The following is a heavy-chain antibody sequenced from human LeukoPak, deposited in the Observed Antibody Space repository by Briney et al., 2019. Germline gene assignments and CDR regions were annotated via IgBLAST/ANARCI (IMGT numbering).Heavy chain of an antibody. V-gene: IGHV5-51*01. CDR1: GYSFTSYW. Sequence: GESLKISCKGSGYSFTSYWIGWVRQMPGKGLEWMGIIYPGDSDTRYSPSFQGQVTISADKSISTAYLQWSSLRASDTAVYYCARVSSPSSGYYLGPYGAFDIWGQGTMVTVSS. CDR3: ARVSSPSSGYYLGPYGAFDI. D-gene: IGHD3-22*01. J-gene: IGHJ3*02. CDR2: IYPGDSDT.